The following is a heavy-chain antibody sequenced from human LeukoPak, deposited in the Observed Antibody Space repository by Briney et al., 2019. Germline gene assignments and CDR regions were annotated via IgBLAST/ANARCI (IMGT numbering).Heavy chain of an antibody. Sequence: PGGSLRLSCAASGFTFSSYAMHWVRQAPGKGLEWVAVISYDENNKYYADSVKGRFTISRDNSKNTLYLQMNSLRAEDTAVYYCARDEDHGPIQLWRPFDYWGQGTLVTVSS. D-gene: IGHD5-18*01. CDR1: GFTFSSYA. CDR3: ARDEDHGPIQLWRPFDY. CDR2: ISYDENNK. J-gene: IGHJ4*02. V-gene: IGHV3-30-3*01.